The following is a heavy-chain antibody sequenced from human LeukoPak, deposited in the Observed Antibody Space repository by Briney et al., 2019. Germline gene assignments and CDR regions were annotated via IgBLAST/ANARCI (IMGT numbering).Heavy chain of an antibody. CDR1: GVSLSAYY. V-gene: IGHV4-34*01. J-gene: IGHJ1*01. CDR3: ARYLDYGGNSRVFQH. Sequence: SETLSLTCAVYGVSLSAYYWTWLRQPPRKGLEWIGEINHGGSTNYNPSLKSRVTISVDTSKNQFSLKLSSVTAADTAVYYCARYLDYGGNSRVFQHWGQGTLVTVSS. D-gene: IGHD4-23*01. CDR2: INHGGST.